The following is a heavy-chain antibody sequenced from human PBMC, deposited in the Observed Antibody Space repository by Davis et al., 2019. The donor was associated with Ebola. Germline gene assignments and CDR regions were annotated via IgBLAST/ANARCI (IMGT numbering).Heavy chain of an antibody. CDR3: ARIGSGSYKYFQH. J-gene: IGHJ1*01. D-gene: IGHD3-10*01. Sequence: ASVKVSCKASGYSFNSYGISWVRQAPGQGLEWIGWISTYNGNTNYAQKLQGRVTMTTDTSTSTGYMELRSLRSDDTAVYYCARIGSGSYKYFQHWGQGTLVIVSS. V-gene: IGHV1-18*04. CDR2: ISTYNGNT. CDR1: GYSFNSYG.